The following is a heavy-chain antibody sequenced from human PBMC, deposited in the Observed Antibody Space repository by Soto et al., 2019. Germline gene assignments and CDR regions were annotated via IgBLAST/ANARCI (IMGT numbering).Heavy chain of an antibody. CDR3: ARDFWSGYPNNNWFDP. Sequence: XGSLKISCKGSGYSFTSYWIGGVRQMPGKGLEWMGIIYPGDSDTRYSPSFQGQVTISADKSISTAYLQWSSLKASDTAMYYCARDFWSGYPNNNWFDPWGQGTLVTVSS. V-gene: IGHV5-51*01. D-gene: IGHD3-3*01. CDR2: IYPGDSDT. CDR1: GYSFTSYW. J-gene: IGHJ5*02.